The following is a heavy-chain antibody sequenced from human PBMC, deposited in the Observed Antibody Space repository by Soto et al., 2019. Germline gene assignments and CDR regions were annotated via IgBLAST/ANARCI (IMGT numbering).Heavy chain of an antibody. Sequence: ASVKVSCKASGGTFSSYAISWVRPAPGQGLEWMGGIIPIFGTANYAQKFQGRVTITADESTSTAYMELSSLRSEDTAVYYCARDGYSSSWDHFDYWGQGTLVTVSS. V-gene: IGHV1-69*13. D-gene: IGHD6-13*01. CDR3: ARDGYSSSWDHFDY. CDR1: GGTFSSYA. J-gene: IGHJ4*02. CDR2: IIPIFGTA.